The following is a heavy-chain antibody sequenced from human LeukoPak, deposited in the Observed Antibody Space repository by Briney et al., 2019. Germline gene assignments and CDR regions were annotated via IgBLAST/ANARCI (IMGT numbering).Heavy chain of an antibody. V-gene: IGHV4-61*02. J-gene: IGHJ4*02. CDR2: IYAGGRS. CDR1: GGSISSGSYY. D-gene: IGHD3-10*01. Sequence: PSQTLSLTCTVSGGSISSGSYYWSWIRQPAGKGLEWIGRIYAGGRSNYNPSLRSRVTISVDTSKNQFSLRLSSVTAADTAVYYCARGKIWSPVYFSYWGQGILVTVSS. CDR3: ARGKIWSPVYFSY.